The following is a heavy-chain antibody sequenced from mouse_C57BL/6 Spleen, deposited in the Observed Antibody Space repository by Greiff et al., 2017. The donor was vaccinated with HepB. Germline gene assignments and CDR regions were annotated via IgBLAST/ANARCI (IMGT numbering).Heavy chain of an antibody. J-gene: IGHJ2*01. CDR1: GFTFSSYG. CDR3: ARRGEGGYFDY. CDR2: ISSGGSYT. V-gene: IGHV5-6*02. Sequence: EVKLMESGGDLVKPGGSLKLSCAASGFTFSSYGMSWVRQTPDKRLEWVATISSGGSYTYYPDSVKGRFTISRDNAKNTLYLQMSSLKSEDTAMYYCARRGEGGYFDYWGQGTTLTVSS.